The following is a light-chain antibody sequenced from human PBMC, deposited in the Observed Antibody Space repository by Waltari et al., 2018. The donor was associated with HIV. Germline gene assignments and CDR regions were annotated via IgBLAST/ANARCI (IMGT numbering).Light chain of an antibody. J-gene: IGLJ1*01. V-gene: IGLV2-23*02. CDR3: CSCPRSGIRYV. CDR2: EVT. CDR1: SSHVGSDDL. Sequence: QSALTQPASVSGSPGQSITISCTGTSSHVGSDDLVSWYQQHPGEAPKLIIYEVTKRPSCVSNRFSVSKSGNTASLTISGLQAEDEADYYCCSCPRSGIRYVFGTGTKVTVL.